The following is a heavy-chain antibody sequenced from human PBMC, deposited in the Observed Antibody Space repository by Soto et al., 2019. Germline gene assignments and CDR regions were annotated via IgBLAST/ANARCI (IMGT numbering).Heavy chain of an antibody. V-gene: IGHV2-5*02. Sequence: QITLKESGPTLVKPTQTLTLTCTFSGFSLTTRGVGVGWIRQPPGKPLEWLALICWDDDTRYSPSLNSRLAITNDTSTIQVVLTLSNIAPADTGTYFCAHRTTTVTWWFDPWGQGTLVTVSS. J-gene: IGHJ5*02. CDR3: AHRTTTVTWWFDP. CDR2: ICWDDDT. D-gene: IGHD4-17*01. CDR1: GFSLTTRGVG.